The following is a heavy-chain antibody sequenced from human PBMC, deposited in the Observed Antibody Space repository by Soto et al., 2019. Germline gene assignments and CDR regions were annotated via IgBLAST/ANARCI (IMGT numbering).Heavy chain of an antibody. J-gene: IGHJ4*02. Sequence: QVQLQESGPELVKPSQTLSLTCAISGVSIKSGGYYWSWIRQHPGQGLEWIGYIFYSGNTYYNPSLKSRITISMDTSQNQFSLRLNSVTAADTAVYYCARVRWSGSAYYVDYWGQGTLVTVSS. D-gene: IGHD3-3*01. V-gene: IGHV4-31*11. CDR3: ARVRWSGSAYYVDY. CDR1: GVSIKSGGYY. CDR2: IFYSGNT.